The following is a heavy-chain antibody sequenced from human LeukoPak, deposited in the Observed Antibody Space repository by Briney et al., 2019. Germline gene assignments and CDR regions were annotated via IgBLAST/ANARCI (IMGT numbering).Heavy chain of an antibody. D-gene: IGHD6-19*01. CDR2: IYYSGST. V-gene: IGHV4-59*01. CDR1: GGSISSYY. Sequence: SETLSLTCTVSGGSISSYYWSWIRQPPGKGLEWIGYIYYSGSTNYNPSLKSRVTISVDTSKNQFSLKLSSVTAADTAVYYCAREGFRSGWYTPFDYWGQGTLVTVSP. CDR3: AREGFRSGWYTPFDY. J-gene: IGHJ4*02.